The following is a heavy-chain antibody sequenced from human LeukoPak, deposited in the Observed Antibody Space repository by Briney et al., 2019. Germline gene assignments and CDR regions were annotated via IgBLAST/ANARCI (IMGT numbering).Heavy chain of an antibody. CDR2: IIPIFGTA. V-gene: IGHV1-69*13. Sequence: SVKVSCKASGGTFSSYAISWVRQAPGQGPEWMGGIIPIFGTANYAQKFQGRVTITADESTSTAYMELSSLRSEDTAVYYCARVRRDGYNYPLDYWGQGTLVTVSS. CDR1: GGTFSSYA. CDR3: ARVRRDGYNYPLDY. J-gene: IGHJ4*02. D-gene: IGHD5-24*01.